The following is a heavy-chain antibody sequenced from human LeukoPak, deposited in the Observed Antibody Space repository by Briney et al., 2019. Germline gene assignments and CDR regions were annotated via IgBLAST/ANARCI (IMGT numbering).Heavy chain of an antibody. CDR1: GFTFSSYA. CDR2: ISYDGSNK. V-gene: IGHV3-30-3*01. J-gene: IGHJ4*02. Sequence: GGSLRLSCAASGFTFSSYAMHWVRQAPGEGLEWVAVISYDGSNKYYADSVKGRFTISRDNSKNTLYLQMNSLRAEDTAVYYCARDDGYWGQGTLVTVSS. CDR3: ARDDGY.